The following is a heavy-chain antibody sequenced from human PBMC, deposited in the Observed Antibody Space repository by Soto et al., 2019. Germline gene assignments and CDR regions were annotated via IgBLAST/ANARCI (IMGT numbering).Heavy chain of an antibody. Sequence: QVHLVESGGGVVQPGRSLRLSCAASGFTFGSYAMHWVRQAPGGALEWVAVISYEGFNRYYAESVKGRFTISRDNSKNTLYLQMDNLKPDDAAVYFCAGVEDEGGSFSDWGQGTLVTVSS. CDR1: GFTFGSYA. J-gene: IGHJ4*02. V-gene: IGHV3-30*01. CDR3: AGVEDEGGSFSD. D-gene: IGHD1-26*01. CDR2: ISYEGFNR.